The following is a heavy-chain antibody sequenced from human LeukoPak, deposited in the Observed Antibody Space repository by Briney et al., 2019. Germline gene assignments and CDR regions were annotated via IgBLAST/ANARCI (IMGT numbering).Heavy chain of an antibody. CDR2: IDRDGTRQ. CDR1: GFAFTPW. D-gene: IGHD2-8*01. J-gene: IGHJ3*01. V-gene: IGHV3-7*01. Sequence: GGSLRLSCAASGFAFTPWMTWVRQAPGKGLGWVANIDRDGTRQNYVDSVKGRFTISRDNAKKSLYLQMNGLRAEDTAVYYCARDQSPTMYYGDSPVYHDALDLWGQGTTVTVSP. CDR3: ARDQSPTMYYGDSPVYHDALDL.